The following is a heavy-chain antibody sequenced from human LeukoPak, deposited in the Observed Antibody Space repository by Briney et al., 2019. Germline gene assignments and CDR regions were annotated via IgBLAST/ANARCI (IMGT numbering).Heavy chain of an antibody. CDR3: ARTIDDFWSGYYPLD. D-gene: IGHD3-3*01. Sequence: GGSLRLSCAASGFTVSSNYMSWVRQAPGRGLEWVSVIYSGGSTYYADSVKGRFTISRDNSKNTLYLQMNSLRAEDTAGYYCARTIDDFWSGYYPLDWGQGTLVTVSS. CDR1: GFTVSSNY. V-gene: IGHV3-53*01. CDR2: IYSGGST. J-gene: IGHJ4*02.